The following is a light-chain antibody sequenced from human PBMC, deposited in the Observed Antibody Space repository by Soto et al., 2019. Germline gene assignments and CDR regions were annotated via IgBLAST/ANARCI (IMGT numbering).Light chain of an antibody. V-gene: IGLV2-8*01. CDR2: EVS. CDR3: SSYAGSNNWV. CDR1: SSDVGAYNY. Sequence: QSALTQPPSASGSPGQSVTISCTGTSSDVGAYNYASWYQQHPGKAPKLMIYEVSKRPSGVPDRFSASKSGNTASLTVSGLQADDEGDYYCSSYAGSNNWVFGGGTKVTVL. J-gene: IGLJ3*02.